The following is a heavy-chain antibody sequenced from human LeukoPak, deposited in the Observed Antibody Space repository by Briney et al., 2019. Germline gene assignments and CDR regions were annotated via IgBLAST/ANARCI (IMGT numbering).Heavy chain of an antibody. CDR3: ARSEAYGLDV. J-gene: IGHJ6*02. V-gene: IGHV1-2*02. Sequence: ASVTVSCKSSGYTFTGYFIHWVRQAPGQGLEWMGWINPKSGGTNYAQKFQGRVTMSRDTSISTTYMELTRLKSDDTAVYFCARSEAYGLDVWGQGTTVIVSS. CDR2: INPKSGGT. CDR1: GYTFTGYF.